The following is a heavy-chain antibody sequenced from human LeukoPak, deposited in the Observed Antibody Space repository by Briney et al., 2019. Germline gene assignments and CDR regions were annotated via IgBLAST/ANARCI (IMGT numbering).Heavy chain of an antibody. CDR3: ARGTLVTALPFDY. CDR2: ISYDGSNK. V-gene: IGHV3-30-3*01. CDR1: GFTFSSYA. D-gene: IGHD3-9*01. J-gene: IGHJ4*02. Sequence: GGSLRLSCAASGFTFSSYAMHWVRQAPGKGVEWVAVISYDGSNKYYADSVKGRFTISRGNSKNTLYLQMNSLRAEDTAAYYCARGTLVTALPFDYWGQGTLVTVSS.